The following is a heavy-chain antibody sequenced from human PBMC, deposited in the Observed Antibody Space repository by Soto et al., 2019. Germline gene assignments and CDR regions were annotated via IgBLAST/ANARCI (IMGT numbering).Heavy chain of an antibody. CDR3: ARVTGRYYYGMDV. J-gene: IGHJ6*02. CDR2: INHSGST. CDR1: GGSFSGYY. Sequence: QVQLQQWGAGLLKPSETLSLTCAVYGGSFSGYYWSWIRQPPGKGLEWIGEINHSGSTNYNPSLKSRVTISVDTSKNQCALKLSSVTAAETDGYYCARVTGRYYYGMDVWGQGTTATVSS. V-gene: IGHV4-34*01.